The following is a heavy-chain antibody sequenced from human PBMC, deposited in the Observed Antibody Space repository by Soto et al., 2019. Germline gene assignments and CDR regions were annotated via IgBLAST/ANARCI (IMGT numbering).Heavy chain of an antibody. V-gene: IGHV4-59*01. D-gene: IGHD3-16*02. J-gene: IGHJ3*02. CDR2: IYYSGST. CDR3: ARARYDYIWGSYPAEAFDI. Sequence: SETLSLTCTVSGGSISSYYWSWIRQPPGKGLEWIGYIYYSGSTNYNPSLKSRVTISVDTSKNQFSLKLSSVTAADTAVYYCARARYDYIWGSYPAEAFDIWGQGTMVTVS. CDR1: GGSISSYY.